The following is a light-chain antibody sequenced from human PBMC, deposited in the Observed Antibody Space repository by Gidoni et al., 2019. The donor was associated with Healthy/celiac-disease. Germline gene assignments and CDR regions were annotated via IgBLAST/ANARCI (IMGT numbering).Light chain of an antibody. V-gene: IGLV3-21*04. CDR3: QVWDSSSDHYV. J-gene: IGLJ1*01. CDR2: YDS. CDR1: TIGRKS. Sequence: SYVLTQPPSVSVAPGKPARLNSGGNTIGRKSVHWYQQKPGQAPVLVIYYDSDRPSGIPERFSGSNSGNTATLTISRVEAGDEADYYCQVWDSSSDHYVFGTGTKVTVL.